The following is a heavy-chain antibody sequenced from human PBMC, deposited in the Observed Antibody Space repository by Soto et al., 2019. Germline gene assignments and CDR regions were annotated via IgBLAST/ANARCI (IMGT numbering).Heavy chain of an antibody. CDR2: ISYSAVKT. J-gene: IGHJ3*01. CDR3: ASRARTATTIGGAFDV. D-gene: IGHD1-7*01. V-gene: IGHV3-23*01. Sequence: GGTLSLSWAASGFTFNTYVLNWVRQAPGKGQEWVSTISYSAVKTHYADSVKGRLPISRDNSRDTLFLQMNSLRADDAAVYYCASRARTATTIGGAFDVWGQGTMVTVSS. CDR1: GFTFNTYV.